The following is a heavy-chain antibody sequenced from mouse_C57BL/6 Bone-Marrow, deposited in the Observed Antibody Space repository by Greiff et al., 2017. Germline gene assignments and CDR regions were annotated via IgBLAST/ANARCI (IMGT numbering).Heavy chain of an antibody. J-gene: IGHJ2*01. CDR2: INPYNGGT. V-gene: IGHV1-19*01. CDR3: AGSHYYGSIHYFDY. Sequence: VQLQQSGPVLVKPGASVKMSCKASGYTFTDYDMNWVKQSHGKSLEWIGVINPYNGGTSYNQKFKGKATLTVDKSSSTAYMELNSLTSEDSAVYYCAGSHYYGSIHYFDYGGQGTTLTVSS. D-gene: IGHD1-1*01. CDR1: GYTFTDYD.